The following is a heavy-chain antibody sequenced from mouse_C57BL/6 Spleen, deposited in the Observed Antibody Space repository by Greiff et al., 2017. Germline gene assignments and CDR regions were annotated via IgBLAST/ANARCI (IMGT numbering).Heavy chain of an antibody. CDR1: GFTFSSYS. Sequence: EVKLVESGEGLVKPGGSLKLSCAASGFTFSSYSMSWVRQTPEQRLEWVAYISGGGAYIYYGETVKGRFTMSRDNARNTLYLQMSSLKSEDTAMYYCADSTNYYAMDYWGQGTSVTVSS. D-gene: IGHD2-5*01. CDR3: ADSTNYYAMDY. J-gene: IGHJ4*01. V-gene: IGHV5S21*01. CDR2: ISGGGAYI.